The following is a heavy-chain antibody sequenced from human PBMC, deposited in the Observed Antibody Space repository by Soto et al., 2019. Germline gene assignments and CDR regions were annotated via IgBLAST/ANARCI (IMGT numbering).Heavy chain of an antibody. D-gene: IGHD2-2*01. V-gene: IGHV1-3*05. CDR3: AREAIVLVPTDNYYYYYGMGV. CDR1: GYTFTTYA. Sequence: QVQHMQSGAEEKKPGASVKVSCKASGYTFTTYAMHWVRQAPGQRLEWMGWINAGNGNTKYSQKFQGRVTITRDTSASTAYMELSSLRSEDTAVYYCAREAIVLVPTDNYYYYYGMGVWGQGTTVTVSS. CDR2: INAGNGNT. J-gene: IGHJ6*02.